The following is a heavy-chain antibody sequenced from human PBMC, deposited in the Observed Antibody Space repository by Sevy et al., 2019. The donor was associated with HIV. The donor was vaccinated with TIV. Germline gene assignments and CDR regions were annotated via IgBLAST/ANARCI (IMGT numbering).Heavy chain of an antibody. J-gene: IGHJ6*03. CDR1: GFTFSSYA. CDR3: ARDSPIMITFGGVKSYYYYMDV. D-gene: IGHD3-16*01. V-gene: IGHV3-30-3*01. CDR2: ISYDGSNK. Sequence: GGSLRLSCAASGFTFSSYAMHWVRQAPGKGLEWVAVISYDGSNKYYADSVKGRFPISRDNSKNTRYLQMNSLRAEDTVVYYCARDSPIMITFGGVKSYYYYMDVWGKGTTVTVSS.